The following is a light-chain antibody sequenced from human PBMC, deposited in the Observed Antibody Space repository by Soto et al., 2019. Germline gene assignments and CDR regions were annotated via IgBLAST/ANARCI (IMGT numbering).Light chain of an antibody. V-gene: IGLV1-51*01. J-gene: IGLJ2*01. CDR3: GTWDSSLSADVV. Sequence: QSVLTQPPSASGTPGQRVTISCSGSSSNIGDNPVNWYQQLPGAAPKLLIYDNNKRPSGIPDRFSGSKSGTSATLGITGLQTGDEADYYCGTWDSSLSADVVFGGGTKLTVL. CDR1: SSNIGDNP. CDR2: DNN.